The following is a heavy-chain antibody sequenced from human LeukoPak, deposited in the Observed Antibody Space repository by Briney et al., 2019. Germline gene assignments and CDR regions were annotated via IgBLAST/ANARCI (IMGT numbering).Heavy chain of an antibody. CDR1: GGSISSYY. CDR3: ARYSFDSNWFDP. CDR2: IYYSGST. V-gene: IGHV4-59*12. Sequence: SETLSLTCTVSGGSISSYYWSWVRQPPGKGLEWIGCIYYSGSTNYNPSLKSRVTISVDTSKNQFSLKLSSVTAADTAVYYCARYSFDSNWFDPWGQGTLVTVSS. D-gene: IGHD3-9*01. J-gene: IGHJ5*02.